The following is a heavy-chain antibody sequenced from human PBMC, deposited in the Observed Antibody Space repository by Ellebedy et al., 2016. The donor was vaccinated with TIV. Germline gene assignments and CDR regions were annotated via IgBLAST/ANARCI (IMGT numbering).Heavy chain of an antibody. CDR2: ISWDGGST. J-gene: IGHJ3*02. V-gene: IGHV3-43D*03. D-gene: IGHD3-10*01. Sequence: GGPLRLSXAASGFTFDDYAMHWVRQAPGKGLEWVSLISWDGGSTYYADSVKGRFTISRDNSKNSLYLQMNSLRAEDTALYYCAKDYYGSGSSYDAFDIWGQGTMVTVSS. CDR1: GFTFDDYA. CDR3: AKDYYGSGSSYDAFDI.